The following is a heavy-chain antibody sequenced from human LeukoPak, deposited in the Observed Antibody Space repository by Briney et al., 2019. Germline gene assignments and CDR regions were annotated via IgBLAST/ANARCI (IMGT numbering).Heavy chain of an antibody. CDR1: GFTFSSYT. V-gene: IGHV3-30-3*01. J-gene: IGHJ4*02. CDR3: ARDPPGYSSGWYYFDY. Sequence: GGSLRLSCAASGFTFSSYTMHWIRQAPGKGLEWVVVISYDGSNKYYADSVKGRFTISRDNSKNTLYLQMNSLRAEDTAVYYCARDPPGYSSGWYYFDYWGQGTLVTVSS. D-gene: IGHD6-19*01. CDR2: ISYDGSNK.